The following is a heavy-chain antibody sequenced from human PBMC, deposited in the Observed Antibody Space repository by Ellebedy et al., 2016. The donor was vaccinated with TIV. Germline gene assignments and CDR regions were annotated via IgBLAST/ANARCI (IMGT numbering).Heavy chain of an antibody. CDR1: GITFSSYA. Sequence: GESLKISCAASGITFSSYAMNWVRQAPGKGLEWVSGISGSGGTTFYADSVKGRFTISRDNSKNTLYLQMSSLRVDDTAIYYCAKEALAVWGQGTLVTVSS. CDR2: ISGSGGTT. CDR3: AKEALAV. J-gene: IGHJ4*02. V-gene: IGHV3-23*01. D-gene: IGHD6-19*01.